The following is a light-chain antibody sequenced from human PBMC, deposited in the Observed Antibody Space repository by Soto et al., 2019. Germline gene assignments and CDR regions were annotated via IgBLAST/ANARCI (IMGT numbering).Light chain of an antibody. CDR3: QQYDTSPWT. Sequence: EIVLTQSPGTLSLSPCERATLSFSASQSVSSGYLAWYQQKPGQAPRLLIYRTSSRATGIPDRFSGSGSGTDFTLTIVRLEPEDFAVYYCQQYDTSPWTFGQGTKVDI. CDR1: QSVSSGY. V-gene: IGKV3-20*01. CDR2: RTS. J-gene: IGKJ1*01.